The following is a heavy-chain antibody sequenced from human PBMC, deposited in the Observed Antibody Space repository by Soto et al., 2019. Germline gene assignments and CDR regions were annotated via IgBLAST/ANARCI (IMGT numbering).Heavy chain of an antibody. CDR2: IIPILGIA. D-gene: IGHD3-3*01. V-gene: IGHV1-69*04. J-gene: IGHJ6*02. CDR1: GGTFSSYT. Sequence: SVKVSCKASGGTFSSYTISWVRQAPGQGLEWMGRIIPILGIANYAQKFQGRVTITADKSTSTAYMELSSLRSEDTAVYYCARDRYYDFWSGYYHSPDYYYYGMDVWGQGTTVTVSS. CDR3: ARDRYYDFWSGYYHSPDYYYYGMDV.